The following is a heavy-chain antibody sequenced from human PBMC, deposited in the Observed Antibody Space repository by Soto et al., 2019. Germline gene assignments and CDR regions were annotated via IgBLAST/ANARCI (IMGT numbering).Heavy chain of an antibody. Sequence: QVQLVQSGAEVAKPGASVRVSCKASGHTATNYDIEWVRQATGQGPEWMGYINPKRGHIGNAQKIQGRVTFTKDTSISTVYMELSSLRSGDTVVYYCESDCTTAPVGLDIWGHGTMDTVS. CDR2: INPKRGHI. V-gene: IGHV1-8*02. J-gene: IGHJ3*02. CDR1: GHTATNYD. D-gene: IGHD2-8*01. CDR3: ESDCTTAPVGLDI.